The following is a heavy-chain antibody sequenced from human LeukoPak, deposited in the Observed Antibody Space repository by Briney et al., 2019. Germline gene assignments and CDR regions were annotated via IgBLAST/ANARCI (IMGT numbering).Heavy chain of an antibody. V-gene: IGHV4-4*02. CDR1: GGSISSSNW. CDR2: IYHSGST. D-gene: IGHD5-12*01. Sequence: SETLSLTCAVSGGSISSSNWWSWVRQPPGKGLEWIGEIYHSGSTNYNPSLKSRVTISVDTSKNQFSLKLSSVTAADTAVYYCAREGQWLRLEWSHWGQGTLVTVSS. CDR3: AREGQWLRLEWSH. J-gene: IGHJ4*02.